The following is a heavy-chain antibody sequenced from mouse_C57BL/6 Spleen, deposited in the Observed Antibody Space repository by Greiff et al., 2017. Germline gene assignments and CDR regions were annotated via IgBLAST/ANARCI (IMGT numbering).Heavy chain of an antibody. CDR1: GFTFSSYA. J-gene: IGHJ4*01. Sequence: EVQRLESGGGLVKPGGSLKLSCAASGFTFSSYAMSWVRQTPEKRLEWVATISDGGSYTDYPDNVKGRFTISRDNAKNNLYLQMSHLKSEDTAMYYCARDMDYWGQGTTVTVSS. CDR3: ARDMDY. CDR2: ISDGGSYT. V-gene: IGHV5-4*01.